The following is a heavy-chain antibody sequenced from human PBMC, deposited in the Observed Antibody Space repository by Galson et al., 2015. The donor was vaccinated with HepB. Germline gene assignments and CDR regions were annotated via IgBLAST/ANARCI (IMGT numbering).Heavy chain of an antibody. CDR3: AKDIGGYDLKGYFDY. Sequence: SLRLSCAASGFTFDDYAMHWVRQAPGKGLEWVSGISWNSGSIGYADSVKGRFTISRDNAKNSLYLQMNSLRAEDTALYYCAKDIGGYDLKGYFDYWGQGTLVTVSS. J-gene: IGHJ4*02. CDR2: ISWNSGSI. V-gene: IGHV3-9*01. CDR1: GFTFDDYA. D-gene: IGHD5-12*01.